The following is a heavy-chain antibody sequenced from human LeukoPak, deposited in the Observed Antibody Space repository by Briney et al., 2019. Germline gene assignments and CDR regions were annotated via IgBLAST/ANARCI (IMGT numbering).Heavy chain of an antibody. V-gene: IGHV3-74*01. J-gene: IGHJ4*02. Sequence: GGSLRLSCAASGFTFSTYWMHWVRQAPGKGLVWVSRISSDGSITGYADSVKGRFTISRDNSKNTLYLQMNSLRAEDTAVYYCAKDREGATGTDYWGQGTLVTVSS. D-gene: IGHD1-26*01. CDR3: AKDREGATGTDY. CDR1: GFTFSTYW. CDR2: ISSDGSIT.